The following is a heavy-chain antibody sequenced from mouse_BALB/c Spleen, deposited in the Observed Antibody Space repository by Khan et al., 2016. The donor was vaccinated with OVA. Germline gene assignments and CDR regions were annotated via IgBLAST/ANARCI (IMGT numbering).Heavy chain of an antibody. CDR3: ASHLTGSFAY. CDR2: ISSGGDYT. CDR1: GFTFSSYS. V-gene: IGHV5-6*01. J-gene: IGHJ3*01. Sequence: EVELVESGGDLVKPGGSLKLSCAASGFTFSSYSMSWVRQTPDKRLEWVASISSGGDYTYYPDIVKGRFTISRDNAKNTLYLQMSSLKSEDTAIDYFASHLTGSFAYWGQGTLVTVSA. D-gene: IGHD4-1*01.